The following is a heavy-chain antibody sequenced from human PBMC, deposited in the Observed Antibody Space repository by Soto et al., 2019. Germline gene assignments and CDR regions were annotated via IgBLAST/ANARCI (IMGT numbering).Heavy chain of an antibody. CDR2: IIPILGIA. CDR1: GGTFSSYT. CDR3: ASDGYYYYYGMDV. J-gene: IGHJ6*02. V-gene: IGHV1-69*02. Sequence: QVQLVQSGAEVKKPGSSVKVSCKASGGTFSSYTISWVRQAPGQGLERMGRIIPILGIANYAQKFQGRVTITADKSTSTAYMELSSLRSEDTAVYYCASDGYYYYYGMDVWGQGTTVTVSS.